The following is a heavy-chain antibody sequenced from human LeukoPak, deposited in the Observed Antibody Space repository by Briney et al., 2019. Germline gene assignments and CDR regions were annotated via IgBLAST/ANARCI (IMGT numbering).Heavy chain of an antibody. D-gene: IGHD3-22*01. Sequence: PGGSLRLSCAASGFTFSSYGMHWVRQAPGKGLEWVAVIWYDGSNKYYADSVKGRFTISRDNSKNTLYLQMNSLRAEDTAVYYCARDNSYDSSGAQGNDYWGQGTLVTVSS. J-gene: IGHJ4*02. CDR1: GFTFSSYG. CDR2: IWYDGSNK. CDR3: ARDNSYDSSGAQGNDY. V-gene: IGHV3-33*01.